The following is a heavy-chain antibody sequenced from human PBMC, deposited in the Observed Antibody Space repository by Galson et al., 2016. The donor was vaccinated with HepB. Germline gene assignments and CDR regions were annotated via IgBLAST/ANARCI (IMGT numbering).Heavy chain of an antibody. CDR3: ARRGGYSYGPSISYFDD. CDR1: GGSFSGYS. D-gene: IGHD5-18*01. V-gene: IGHV4-34*01. J-gene: IGHJ4*02. Sequence: SETLSLTCAVYGGSFSGYSWSWIRQPPGKGLEWIGEINHSGSTNYTPSLKSRVTISVATSRKQFSLKLTSVTAADTAVYYCARRGGYSYGPSISYFDDWGQGTLVTVSS. CDR2: INHSGST.